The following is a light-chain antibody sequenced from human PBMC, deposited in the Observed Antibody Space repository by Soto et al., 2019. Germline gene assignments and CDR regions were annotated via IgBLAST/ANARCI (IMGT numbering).Light chain of an antibody. Sequence: VLTQYPGTLSLSPGERAPLSCRASQRISRNLAWYRQKPGQAPRLLIYDASTRATGIPGRFSGSGSGTEFTLAISSLQSEDFAVYYCQQYNNWPPITFGQGTRLEI. J-gene: IGKJ5*01. V-gene: IGKV3-15*01. CDR3: QQYNNWPPIT. CDR2: DAS. CDR1: QRISRN.